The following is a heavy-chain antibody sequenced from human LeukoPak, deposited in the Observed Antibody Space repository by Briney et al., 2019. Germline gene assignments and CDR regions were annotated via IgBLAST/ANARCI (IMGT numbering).Heavy chain of an antibody. J-gene: IGHJ4*02. CDR3: AKDRDCTSTSCYFYFDY. V-gene: IGHV3-23*01. D-gene: IGHD2-2*01. Sequence: GGSLRLSCAASGFTFSSYTMTWVRQAPGKGLEWVSGISGSGVSTYYADSVKGRFTISRDNSKDTLYLQMNSLRAEDTAVYCCAKDRDCTSTSCYFYFDYWGQGIPVTVSS. CDR1: GFTFSSYT. CDR2: ISGSGVST.